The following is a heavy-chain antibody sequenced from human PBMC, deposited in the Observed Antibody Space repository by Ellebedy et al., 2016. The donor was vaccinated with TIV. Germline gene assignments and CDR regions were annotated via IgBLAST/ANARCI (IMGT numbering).Heavy chain of an antibody. D-gene: IGHD4-17*01. CDR1: GGSISSYY. CDR3: ARYLHTATTGYFDY. CDR2: IYYSVDT. J-gene: IGHJ4*02. V-gene: IGHV4-59*01. Sequence: SETLSLTCTVSGGSISSYYWSWIRQPPGKGLEWIGYIYYSVDTYYNPSLQSRVTISVDTSKNQFSLTLTSVTAADTAVYYCARYLHTATTGYFDYWGQGTLVTVSS.